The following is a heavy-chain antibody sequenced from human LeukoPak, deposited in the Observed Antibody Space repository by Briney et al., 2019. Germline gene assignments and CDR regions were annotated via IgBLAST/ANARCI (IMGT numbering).Heavy chain of an antibody. CDR1: GGSISSSDYY. J-gene: IGHJ5*02. D-gene: IGHD3-16*01. CDR3: ARRRFSTNWFDP. V-gene: IGHV4-39*01. Sequence: SETLSLTCSVSGGSISSSDYYWGWIRQPPGKGLEWIGNMYYSGGTYYNPSLKSRVTISVDTSKNQLSLNLDSVTAADTAVYYCARRRFSTNWFDPWGQGTLVTVSP. CDR2: MYYSGGT.